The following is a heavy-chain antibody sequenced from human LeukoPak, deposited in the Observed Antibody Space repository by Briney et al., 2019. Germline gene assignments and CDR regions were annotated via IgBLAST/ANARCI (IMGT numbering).Heavy chain of an antibody. Sequence: ASVKVSCKASGGTFISYAISWVRQAPGQGLEWMGGIIPIFGTANYAQKFQGRVTITADKSTSTAYMELSSLRSEDTAVYYCARGYCSSTSCYPYYYYGMDVWGKGTTVTVSS. V-gene: IGHV1-69*06. J-gene: IGHJ6*04. CDR2: IIPIFGTA. CDR3: ARGYCSSTSCYPYYYYGMDV. D-gene: IGHD2-2*01. CDR1: GGTFISYA.